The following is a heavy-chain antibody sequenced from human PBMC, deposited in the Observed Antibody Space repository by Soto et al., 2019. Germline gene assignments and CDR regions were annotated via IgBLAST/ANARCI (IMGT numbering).Heavy chain of an antibody. D-gene: IGHD5-12*01. Sequence: QVQLVQSGAEVKKPGSSVKVSCKASGGTFSNYTINWVRQAPGQGLEWMGGIIPLFGTANYAQKFQGRVTFTADESTSTPYLDLSSLRSEDTAVYYCARPVEMATISRSYLFYWGQGTLVTVSS. J-gene: IGHJ4*02. CDR2: IIPLFGTA. CDR3: ARPVEMATISRSYLFY. CDR1: GGTFSNYT. V-gene: IGHV1-69*01.